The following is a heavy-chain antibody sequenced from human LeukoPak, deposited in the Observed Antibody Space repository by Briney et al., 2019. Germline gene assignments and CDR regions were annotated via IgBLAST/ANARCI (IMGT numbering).Heavy chain of an antibody. CDR2: IHGNGNT. Sequence: GGSLRLSCAAPGFTASSNYMRWVRQAPGEGLERVSVIHGNGNTHYEDSVKGRFTISRDNSKNTLFLQMNSLRAEDTAVYYCAKGYSSGWSEGFLDYWGQGTLVTVSS. V-gene: IGHV3-53*01. CDR1: GFTASSNY. J-gene: IGHJ4*02. CDR3: AKGYSSGWSEGFLDY. D-gene: IGHD6-19*01.